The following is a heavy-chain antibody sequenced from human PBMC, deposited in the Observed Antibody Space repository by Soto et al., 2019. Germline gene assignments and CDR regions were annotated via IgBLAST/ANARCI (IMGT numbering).Heavy chain of an antibody. CDR1: GFAFSSFN. CDR3: ARDRLPLQHQSYYNYYYMDV. Sequence: EVQLVESGGGLVKPGGSLRLSCAASGFAFSSFNMNWVRQAPGKGLKWVSSISSTGGSYIYYADSVKGRFTISRDNAKNSLYLQMNSLRAEDTAVYYCARDRLPLQHQSYYNYYYMDVWGTGTTVTVSS. V-gene: IGHV3-21*01. J-gene: IGHJ6*03. CDR2: ISSTGGSYI. D-gene: IGHD2-15*01.